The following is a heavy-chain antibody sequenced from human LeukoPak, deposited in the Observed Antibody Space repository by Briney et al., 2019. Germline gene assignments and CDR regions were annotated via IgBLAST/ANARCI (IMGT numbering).Heavy chain of an antibody. D-gene: IGHD2-15*01. CDR3: AKASGGSLYGLDV. J-gene: IGHJ6*02. CDR1: GFNYRNFG. V-gene: IGHV3-30*02. Sequence: GGSLRLSCSASGFNYRNFGMQWVRRTPGKGLECLTFIRVGRFQCYADSVKGRFTISRDNPSNTLHLQLNSLRNENTAVYYCAKASGGSLYGLDVWGQGITVTVSS. CDR2: IRVGRFQ.